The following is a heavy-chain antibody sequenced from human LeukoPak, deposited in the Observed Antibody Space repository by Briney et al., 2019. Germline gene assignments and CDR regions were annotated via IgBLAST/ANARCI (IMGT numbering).Heavy chain of an antibody. CDR1: GVSVSGGSYY. CDR2: FYYTGST. D-gene: IGHD5/OR15-5a*01. V-gene: IGHV4-61*01. CDR3: ASGQFLVSNDY. Sequence: SETLSLTCTVSGVSVSGGSYYWSWIRQPPGKGLEWIGYFYYTGSTNYNPSLKSRVTISVDTSKNQFSLRLSSVTAADTAVYYCASGQFLVSNDYWGQGILVTVSS. J-gene: IGHJ4*02.